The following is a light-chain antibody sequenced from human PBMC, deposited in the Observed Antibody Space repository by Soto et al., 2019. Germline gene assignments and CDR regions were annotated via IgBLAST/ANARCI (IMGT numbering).Light chain of an antibody. CDR3: MQALESPPT. Sequence: DIVMTQSPLSLPVTPGEPASISCRSSQSLLNRNGQNCLDWYLQKPGQSPQLLIHMGSIRASGVPDRFSVSGSGTYFTLTISRVEAEDVGVYYCMQALESPPTFGGGTKVEIK. CDR2: MGS. V-gene: IGKV2-28*01. CDR1: QSLLNRNGQNC. J-gene: IGKJ4*01.